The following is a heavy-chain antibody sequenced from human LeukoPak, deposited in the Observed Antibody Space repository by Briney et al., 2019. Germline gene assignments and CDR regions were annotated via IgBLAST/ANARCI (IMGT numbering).Heavy chain of an antibody. CDR3: ARVVDHDYGDYYLDY. J-gene: IGHJ4*02. V-gene: IGHV3-53*01. CDR2: IYSGGST. Sequence: GGSLRLSCAASGFTVSSNYMSWVRQAPGKGLECISVIYSGGSTDYADSMKGRLTISRDNSKNTLYLQMNSLRAEDTAVYYCARVVDHDYGDYYLDYWGQGTLVTVSS. D-gene: IGHD4-17*01. CDR1: GFTVSSNY.